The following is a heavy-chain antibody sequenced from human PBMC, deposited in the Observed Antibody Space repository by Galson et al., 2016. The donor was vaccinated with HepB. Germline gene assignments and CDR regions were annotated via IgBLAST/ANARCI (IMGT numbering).Heavy chain of an antibody. CDR3: ARDLSAYSGSFDAFDI. D-gene: IGHD1-26*01. CDR1: GFTFSSYW. CDR2: INSDGSST. J-gene: IGHJ3*02. Sequence: SLRLSCAASGFTFSSYWMHWVRQAPGMGLVWVSRINSDGSSTSYADSVKGRFTISRDNAKNTLYLQMNSLRAEDTAVYYCARDLSAYSGSFDAFDIRGQGTMVTVSS. V-gene: IGHV3-74*01.